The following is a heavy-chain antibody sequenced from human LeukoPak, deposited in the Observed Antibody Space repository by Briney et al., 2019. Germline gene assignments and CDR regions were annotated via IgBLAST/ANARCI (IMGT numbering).Heavy chain of an antibody. J-gene: IGHJ5*02. CDR3: AKHYNWNYKNWLDP. D-gene: IGHD1-7*01. CDR1: GFTFSTYA. V-gene: IGHV3-23*01. Sequence: GGSLRLSCAASGFTFSTYAMSWVRQAPGKGLEWVSVISGSATRTHYADSVKGRFTVSRGNSNNTLYLQMNSLRAEDTAVYYCAKHYNWNYKNWLDPWGQGTLVTVSS. CDR2: ISGSATRT.